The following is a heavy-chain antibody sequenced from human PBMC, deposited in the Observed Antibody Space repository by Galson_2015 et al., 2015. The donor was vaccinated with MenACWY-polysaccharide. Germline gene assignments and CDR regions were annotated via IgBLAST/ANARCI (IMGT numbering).Heavy chain of an antibody. CDR3: AKDRFHTVTTIIFDY. Sequence: SLRLSCAASGFTFDDYAMHWVRQAPGKGLEWVSGISWNSGSIGYADSVKGRFTISRDNAKNSLYLQMNSLRAEDTALYYCAKDRFHTVTTIIFDYWGQGTLVTVSS. CDR2: ISWNSGSI. CDR1: GFTFDDYA. V-gene: IGHV3-9*01. D-gene: IGHD4-17*01. J-gene: IGHJ4*02.